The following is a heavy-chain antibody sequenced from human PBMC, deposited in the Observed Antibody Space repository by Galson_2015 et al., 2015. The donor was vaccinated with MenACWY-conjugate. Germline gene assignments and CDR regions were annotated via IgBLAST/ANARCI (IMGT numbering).Heavy chain of an antibody. CDR1: GFTFSSSW. CDR2: INSDGSTT. V-gene: IGHV3-74*01. J-gene: IGHJ3*02. D-gene: IGHD5-12*01. CDR3: ASALSGSKNALHI. Sequence: SLRLSCAASGFTFSSSWMHWVRQVGGKGLVWVSRINSDGSTTAYEASVEGRFTISRDNAKNTLYLQMNNLRGEDTAVYYCASALSGSKNALHIWGQGTTVTVSS.